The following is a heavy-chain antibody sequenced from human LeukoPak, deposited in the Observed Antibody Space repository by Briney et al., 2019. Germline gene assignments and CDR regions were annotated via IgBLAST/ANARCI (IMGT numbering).Heavy chain of an antibody. V-gene: IGHV1-18*01. Sequence: ASVKVSCKASGYTFTSYGISWVRQAPGQGLEWMGWISAYNGNTNYAQKPQGRVTMTTDTSTSTAYMELRSLRSDDTAVYYCAREGLRYFDWLLPGEGYYYGMDVWGQGTTVSVSS. CDR3: AREGLRYFDWLLPGEGYYYGMDV. D-gene: IGHD3-9*01. J-gene: IGHJ6*02. CDR1: GYTFTSYG. CDR2: ISAYNGNT.